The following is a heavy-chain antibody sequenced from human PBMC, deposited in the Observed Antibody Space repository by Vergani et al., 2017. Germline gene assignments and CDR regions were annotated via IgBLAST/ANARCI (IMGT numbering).Heavy chain of an antibody. CDR3: ATDCGGDCYSNYFDY. Sequence: EVQLVESGGGLVQPGGSLRLSCAASGFTFSSYWMSWVRQAPGKGLEWVANIKQDGSEKYYVDPVKGLFTISRDNAKNSLYLQMNSLRAEDTAVYYCATDCGGDCYSNYFDYWGQGTLVTVSS. V-gene: IGHV3-7*02. D-gene: IGHD2-21*02. CDR1: GFTFSSYW. J-gene: IGHJ4*02. CDR2: IKQDGSEK.